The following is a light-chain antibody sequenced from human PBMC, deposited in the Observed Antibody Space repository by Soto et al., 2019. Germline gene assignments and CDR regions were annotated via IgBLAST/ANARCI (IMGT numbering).Light chain of an antibody. Sequence: QSVLTQPPSASGSPGQSVTISCTGSSSDVGGYNFVSWYQQHPGKAPKLMIYDVTERPSGVPDRFSGSKSCNTASLTVSGLQADDEADYYCSSYGGTNIPVMFGGGTKLTVL. J-gene: IGLJ3*02. CDR3: SSYGGTNIPVM. CDR2: DVT. V-gene: IGLV2-8*01. CDR1: SSDVGGYNF.